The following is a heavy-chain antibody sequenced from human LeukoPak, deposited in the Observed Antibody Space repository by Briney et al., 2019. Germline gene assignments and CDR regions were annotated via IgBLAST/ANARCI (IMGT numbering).Heavy chain of an antibody. J-gene: IGHJ4*02. D-gene: IGHD3-3*01. Sequence: PGGSLRLSCAASGFTFSSYSMNWVRQAPGKGLEWVSSISTSSRTIYYADSVKGRFTISRDNAKNSLFLQMNSLRAEDTAVYYCARDGYDFWSDYPTTLDYWGQGTLVTVSS. CDR1: GFTFSSYS. CDR3: ARDGYDFWSDYPTTLDY. CDR2: ISTSSRTI. V-gene: IGHV3-48*01.